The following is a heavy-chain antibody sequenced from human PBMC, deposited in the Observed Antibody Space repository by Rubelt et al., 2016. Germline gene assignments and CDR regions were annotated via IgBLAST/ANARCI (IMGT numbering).Heavy chain of an antibody. CDR3: ARSKDTAMVTDADWYFDR. Sequence: QVQLVQSGAEVKKPGASVKVSCKASGYTFTSYAMHWVRQAPGQRLEWMGWINAGNGNTKYSQKFQGRVTITRDTSASTAYMELSSLRSEETALYYCARSKDTAMVTDADWYFDRWGRGTLVTVSS. CDR2: INAGNGNT. V-gene: IGHV1-3*01. J-gene: IGHJ2*01. CDR1: GYTFTSYA. D-gene: IGHD5-18*01.